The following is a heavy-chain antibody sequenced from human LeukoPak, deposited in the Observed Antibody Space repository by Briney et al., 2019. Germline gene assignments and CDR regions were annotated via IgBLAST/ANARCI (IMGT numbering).Heavy chain of an antibody. Sequence: GGSLRLSCAASGFIFSSYWMSWVRQAPGKGLEWVANIKQGGSEKYYVDSVKGRFTISRDNAKNSLYLQMNSLRAGDTAVYYCARAAYSSTWYSRYFDLWGRGTLVTVSS. CDR3: ARAAYSSTWYSRYFDL. V-gene: IGHV3-7*01. CDR2: IKQGGSEK. J-gene: IGHJ2*01. D-gene: IGHD6-13*01. CDR1: GFIFSSYW.